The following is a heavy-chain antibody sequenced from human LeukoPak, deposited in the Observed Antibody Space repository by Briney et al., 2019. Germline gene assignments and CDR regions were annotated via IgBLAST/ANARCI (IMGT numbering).Heavy chain of an antibody. V-gene: IGHV4-39*01. D-gene: IGHD3-10*01. J-gene: IGHJ4*02. Sequence: SETLSLTCTVSGGSISSSLYHWGWIRQSPGKNLEWLGSIYYTGTTHYNPSLKSRVTISVDTSKNQFSLKLSSVTAADTAVYYCAVKSTILLWFGEDWGQGTLVTVSS. CDR2: IYYTGTT. CDR1: GGSISSSLYH. CDR3: AVKSTILLWFGED.